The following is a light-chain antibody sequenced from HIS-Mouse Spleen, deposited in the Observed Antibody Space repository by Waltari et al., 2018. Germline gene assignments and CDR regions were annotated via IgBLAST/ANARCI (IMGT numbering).Light chain of an antibody. CDR2: DVS. J-gene: IGLJ2*01. Sequence: QSALTQPAPVSGSPGQSITISCTGTSSDVGGENYVPCYQQHPVQAPKLMIYDVSNRPSGVSNRFSGSKSGNTASLTISGLQAEDEADYYCSSYTSSSTLVFGGGTKLTVL. CDR1: SSDVGGENY. V-gene: IGLV2-14*03. CDR3: SSYTSSSTLV.